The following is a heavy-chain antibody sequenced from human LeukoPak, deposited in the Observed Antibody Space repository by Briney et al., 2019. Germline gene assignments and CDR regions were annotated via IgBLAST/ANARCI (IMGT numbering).Heavy chain of an antibody. J-gene: IGHJ4*02. Sequence: AAVTVSFPASRYTLPNHGSSGVRPAPGQGLEWMAWISAYNGNTKHAQQFQGRVPITTDKSTRTAYMEQRSLRSPAPAVYYFPGVGCSSITCHPERDYWGQGTLVSVSS. CDR3: PGVGCSSITCHPERDY. V-gene: IGHV1-18*01. D-gene: IGHD2-2*01. CDR1: RYTLPNHG. CDR2: ISAYNGNT.